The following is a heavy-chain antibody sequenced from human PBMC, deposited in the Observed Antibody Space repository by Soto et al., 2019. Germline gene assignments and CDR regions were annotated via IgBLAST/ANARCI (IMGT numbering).Heavy chain of an antibody. V-gene: IGHV4-34*01. J-gene: IGHJ6*02. Sequence: WETLSLTCAVYGGSCSGYYWGWIRQPPGKGLEWIGSIDYSGSTYYNPSLKSRVTISVDASKNQFSLKVSSGTAADTAVYYCARRRTSYGMDVWGQGTTVTVSS. CDR1: GGSCSGYY. CDR3: ARRRTSYGMDV. CDR2: IDYSGST.